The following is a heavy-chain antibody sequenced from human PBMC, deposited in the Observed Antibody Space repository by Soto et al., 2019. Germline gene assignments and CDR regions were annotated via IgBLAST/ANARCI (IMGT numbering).Heavy chain of an antibody. D-gene: IGHD2-2*01. CDR1: GVTNGCYT. CDR3: AREAPYCTSATCPKFYDMDV. CDR2: IIPILNSP. Sequence: SAKPSSKAPGVTNGCYTLTWPRRATEQGLERLGGIIPILNSPAYAQKFQTRVVITADEITNTAYMELNSLRFDDTAVYYCAREAPYCTSATCPKFYDMDVWGQGTTLTVSS. V-gene: IGHV1-69*13. J-gene: IGHJ6*02.